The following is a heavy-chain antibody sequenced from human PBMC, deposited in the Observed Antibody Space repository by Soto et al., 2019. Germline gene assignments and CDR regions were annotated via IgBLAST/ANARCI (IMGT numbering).Heavy chain of an antibody. J-gene: IGHJ6*02. CDR3: GRAHRDLQQLVHYYYSMDV. D-gene: IGHD6-13*01. CDR2: INHSGST. CDR1: GGPFSGYY. V-gene: IGHV4-34*01. Sequence: SETLSLTSAFYGGPFSGYYWSWIRQPPGKGLEWIGEINHSGSTNYNPSLKSRVTISVDTSKNQFSLKLTSVTAADTAVYYCGRAHRDLQQLVHYYYSMDVWGQGTTVTVS.